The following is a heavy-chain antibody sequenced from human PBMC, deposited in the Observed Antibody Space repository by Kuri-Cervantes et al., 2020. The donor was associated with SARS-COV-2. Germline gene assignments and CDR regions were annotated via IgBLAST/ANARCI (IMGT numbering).Heavy chain of an antibody. Sequence: SETLSLTCTVSGGSISSSNYYGGWIRQPPGRGLEWIGSIYYSGSTYYNSSLKSRVTISVDTSKHQSALKLSSVTAADTAVYYCARLGPGTWGQGTLVTVSS. V-gene: IGHV4-39*01. CDR1: GGSISSSNYY. CDR3: ARLGPGT. CDR2: IYYSGST. J-gene: IGHJ5*02.